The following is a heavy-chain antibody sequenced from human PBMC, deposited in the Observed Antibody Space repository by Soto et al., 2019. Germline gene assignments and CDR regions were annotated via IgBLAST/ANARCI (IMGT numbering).Heavy chain of an antibody. V-gene: IGHV4-39*01. CDR1: GGSVSSTTYY. CDR2: VYSSGST. D-gene: IGHD6-19*01. J-gene: IGHJ6*02. Sequence: SETLSLTCTVSGGSVSSTTYYWGWIRQPPEKGLEWIGSVYSSGSTYYNPSLKSRVTIYEDTSKNQFSLKLSSVTAADTAVYYCALGGIAVAGTEQNYGMGVWGQGTTVTVSS. CDR3: ALGGIAVAGTEQNYGMGV.